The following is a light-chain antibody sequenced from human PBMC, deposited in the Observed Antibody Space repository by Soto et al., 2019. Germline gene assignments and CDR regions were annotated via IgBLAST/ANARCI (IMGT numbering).Light chain of an antibody. CDR3: MQALLNWK. J-gene: IGKJ1*01. Sequence: DIAMTQSPLSLPVTPGEPASISCRSSQSLLHSNGYTYLDWYLQRPGQSPQLLIYLGSYRASGVPDRLSGSGSGTDFTLKISRVEAGDVGVYYCMQALLNWKFGQGTKVDI. CDR2: LGS. CDR1: QSLLHSNGYTY. V-gene: IGKV2-28*01.